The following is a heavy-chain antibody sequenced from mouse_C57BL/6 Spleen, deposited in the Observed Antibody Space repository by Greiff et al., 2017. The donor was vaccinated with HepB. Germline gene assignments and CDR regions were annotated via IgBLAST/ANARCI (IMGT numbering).Heavy chain of an antibody. CDR1: GYTFTDYE. CDR3: TRWGSYDAMDY. CDR2: IDPETGVT. Sequence: QVQLQQSGAELVRPGASVTLSCKASGYTFTDYEMHWVKQTPVHGLEWIGAIDPETGVTAYNQKFKGKAILTADKSSSTAYMELRSLTSEDSAVYYCTRWGSYDAMDYWGQGTSGTVSS. V-gene: IGHV1-15*01. D-gene: IGHD1-1*02. J-gene: IGHJ4*01.